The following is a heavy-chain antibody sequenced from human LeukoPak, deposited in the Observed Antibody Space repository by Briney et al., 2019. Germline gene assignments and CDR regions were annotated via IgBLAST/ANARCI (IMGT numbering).Heavy chain of an antibody. CDR1: GFTFSSYA. CDR3: AKGVDYAWDFDY. CDR2: ISGSGGST. J-gene: IGHJ4*02. D-gene: IGHD4-17*01. Sequence: GGSLGLSCAASGFTFSSYAMSWVRQAPGKGLEWVSAISGSGGSTYYADSVKGRFTISRDNSKNTLYLQMNSLRAEDTAVYYCAKGVDYAWDFDYWGQGTLVTVSS. V-gene: IGHV3-23*01.